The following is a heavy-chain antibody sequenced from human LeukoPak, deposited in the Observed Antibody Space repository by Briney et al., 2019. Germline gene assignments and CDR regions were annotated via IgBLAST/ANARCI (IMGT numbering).Heavy chain of an antibody. D-gene: IGHD5-12*01. Sequence: PSETLSLTCAVYGGSFSGYYWSWIRQPPGKGLEWIGEINHSGSTNYNPSLKSRVTISVDTSKNQLSLKLSSVTAADTAVYYCARGYSGYDSYYYYYYGMDVWGQGTTVTVSS. J-gene: IGHJ6*02. CDR2: INHSGST. V-gene: IGHV4-34*01. CDR1: GGSFSGYY. CDR3: ARGYSGYDSYYYYYYGMDV.